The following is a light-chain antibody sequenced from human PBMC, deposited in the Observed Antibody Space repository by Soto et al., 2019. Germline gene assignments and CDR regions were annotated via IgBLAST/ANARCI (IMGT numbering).Light chain of an antibody. Sequence: ELVLTQSPATLSLSPGERATLSCRASQSVSTYLAWYQQRPGQAPRLLIYGASTRATGIPARFSGSGSGTEFTLTISSLQSEDFAVYYCQQYTNWPPNTFGQGTRLEIK. V-gene: IGKV3-15*01. CDR3: QQYTNWPPNT. CDR2: GAS. J-gene: IGKJ5*01. CDR1: QSVSTY.